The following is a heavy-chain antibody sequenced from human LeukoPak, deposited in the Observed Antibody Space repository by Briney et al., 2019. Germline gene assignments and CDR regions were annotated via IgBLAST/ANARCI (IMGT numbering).Heavy chain of an antibody. CDR2: INPSGGST. CDR3: AGGGPSGYDQY. V-gene: IGHV1-46*01. J-gene: IGHJ4*02. Sequence: GASVKVSCKASGYTFTSYYMHWVRQAPGQGLEWMGIINPSGGSTSYAQKFQGRVTMTRDTSTSTVYMELSSPRSEDTAVYYCAGGGPSGYDQYWGQGTLVTVSS. CDR1: GYTFTSYY. D-gene: IGHD5-12*01.